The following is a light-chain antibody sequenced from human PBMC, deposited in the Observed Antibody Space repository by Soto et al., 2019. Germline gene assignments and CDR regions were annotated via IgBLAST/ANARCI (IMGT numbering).Light chain of an antibody. Sequence: QSVLTQPASVSGSPGQSITISCTGARTDVDGYDYVSWYQQHPGQAPKLMIYDVSKRPSGVSNRFSGSKTGDTASLTISGLQAGDDADYFCTSYTGSTPFNVFGPGTKVTVL. V-gene: IGLV2-14*03. CDR3: TSYTGSTPFNV. CDR1: RTDVDGYDY. J-gene: IGLJ1*01. CDR2: DVS.